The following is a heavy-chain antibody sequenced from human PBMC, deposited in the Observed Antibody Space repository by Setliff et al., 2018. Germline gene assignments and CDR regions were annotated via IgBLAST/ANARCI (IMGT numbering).Heavy chain of an antibody. J-gene: IGHJ6*03. Sequence: PSETLSLTCTVSGGSVFSGNYYWGWIRQSPGKGLEWIGYIYYRGITSYSPSLKSRVAISVDTSKTHFSLNLTSVTAADTAVYYCAREQWLDPPGYYYMDVWAKGTTVTVSS. CDR3: AREQWLDPPGYYYMDV. V-gene: IGHV4-61*03. CDR1: GGSVFSGNYY. CDR2: IYYRGIT. D-gene: IGHD6-19*01.